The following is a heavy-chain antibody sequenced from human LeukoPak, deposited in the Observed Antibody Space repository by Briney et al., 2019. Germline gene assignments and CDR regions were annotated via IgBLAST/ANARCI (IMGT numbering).Heavy chain of an antibody. CDR3: ARHAPDCNNTNCYYYYYYMDV. CDR1: GYSISSDYY. Sequence: SETLSLTCAVSGYSISSDYYWGWIRQPPGKGLEWIGSIYHSGNTYYNPSLKSRVTVSVDTSKNHFSLRLSSLTAADTAVYYCARHAPDCNNTNCYYYYYYMDVWGKGTTVTVSS. D-gene: IGHD2-2*01. J-gene: IGHJ6*03. CDR2: IYHSGNT. V-gene: IGHV4-38-2*01.